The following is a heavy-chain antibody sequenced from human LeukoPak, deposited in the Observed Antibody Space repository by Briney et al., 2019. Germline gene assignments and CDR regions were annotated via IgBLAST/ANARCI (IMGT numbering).Heavy chain of an antibody. CDR1: GGSISSYY. J-gene: IGHJ4*02. CDR3: ARHGTHGGNSGGYFDY. Sequence: SETLSLTCTVSGGSISSYYWSWIRQPPGKGLEWIGYIYYSGSTNYNPSLKSRVTISVDTSKNQFSLKLSSVTAADTAVYYCARHGTHGGNSGGYFDYWGQGTLVTVSS. CDR2: IYYSGST. D-gene: IGHD4-23*01. V-gene: IGHV4-59*08.